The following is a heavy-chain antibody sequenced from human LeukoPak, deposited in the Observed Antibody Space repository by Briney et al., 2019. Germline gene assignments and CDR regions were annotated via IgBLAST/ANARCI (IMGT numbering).Heavy chain of an antibody. D-gene: IGHD3-9*01. CDR2: ISSSSSYI. V-gene: IGHV3-21*01. J-gene: IGHJ3*02. CDR3: ARGASSHRSYCDILTGYRDAFDI. Sequence: GGSLRLSCAASGFTFSSYSMNWVRQAPGKGLEWVSSISSSSSYIYYADSVKGRFTISRDNAKNSLYLQMNSLRAEDTAVYYCARGASSHRSYCDILTGYRDAFDIWGQGTMVTVSS. CDR1: GFTFSSYS.